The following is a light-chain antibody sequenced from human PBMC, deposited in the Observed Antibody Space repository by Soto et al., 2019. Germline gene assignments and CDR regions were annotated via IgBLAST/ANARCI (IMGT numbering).Light chain of an antibody. CDR3: QHYGSPLT. CDR2: GAS. CDR1: QSVRSSY. J-gene: IGKJ4*01. V-gene: IGKV3-20*01. Sequence: EIVLTQSPGTLSLSPGGRATLSCRASQSVRSSYLAWYQQRPGQAPRLLIFGASFRATGIPDRFSGSGSGTDFTLTISILEPEGFAVYYCQHYGSPLTFGGGTKVEIK.